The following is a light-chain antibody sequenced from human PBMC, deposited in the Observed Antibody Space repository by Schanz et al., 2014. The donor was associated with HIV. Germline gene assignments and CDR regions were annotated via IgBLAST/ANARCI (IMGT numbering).Light chain of an antibody. J-gene: IGLJ2*01. V-gene: IGLV2-14*03. CDR2: DVT. Sequence: QSALTQPASVSGSPGQSITISCTGTNSDIGGYNFVSWYQQHADKAPKLIIYDVTSRPSGISSRFSGSKSGNTASLTISGLQTEDEADYYCCSYAGSYTFVLFGGGTKLTVL. CDR1: NSDIGGYNF. CDR3: CSYAGSYTFVL.